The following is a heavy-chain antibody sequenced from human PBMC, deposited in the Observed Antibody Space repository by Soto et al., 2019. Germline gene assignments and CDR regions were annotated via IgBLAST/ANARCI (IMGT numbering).Heavy chain of an antibody. Sequence: PSETLSLTCAVYGGSFSGFYWSWIRQPPGKGLEWIGEINHSGSTNYSPSLKSRVTISVDMSMNQFSLKLSSVTAADTAVYYCARADIVVVTAIPGNYIDYWGQGNLVTVSS. J-gene: IGHJ4*02. CDR3: ARADIVVVTAIPGNYIDY. V-gene: IGHV4-34*01. CDR2: INHSGST. CDR1: GGSFSGFY. D-gene: IGHD2-21*02.